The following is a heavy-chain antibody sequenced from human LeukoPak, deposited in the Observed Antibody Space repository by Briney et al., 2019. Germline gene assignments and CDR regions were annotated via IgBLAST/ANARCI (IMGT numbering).Heavy chain of an antibody. Sequence: SETLSLTCTVSGGSISSGGYYWSWIRQHPGKGLEWIGYIYYSGSTYYNPSLKSRVTISVDTSKNQFSLKLSSVTAADTAVYYCASSEATTTPPPYGMGVWGQGTTVTVSS. CDR1: GGSISSGGYY. V-gene: IGHV4-31*03. CDR3: ASSEATTTPPPYGMGV. D-gene: IGHD5-12*01. J-gene: IGHJ6*02. CDR2: IYYSGST.